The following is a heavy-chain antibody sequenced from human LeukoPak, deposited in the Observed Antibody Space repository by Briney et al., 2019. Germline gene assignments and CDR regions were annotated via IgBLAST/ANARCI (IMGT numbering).Heavy chain of an antibody. V-gene: IGHV3-74*01. Sequence: RPGGSLRLSCAASGFTFSSYWMHWVRQAPGKGLVWVSRINSDGSTTSYADSVKGRITISRDNAKNTLYLQMNSLRAEDTAVYYCVGGSYYFDYWGQGTLVTVPS. J-gene: IGHJ4*02. CDR2: INSDGSTT. D-gene: IGHD1-26*01. CDR1: GFTFSSYW. CDR3: VGGSYYFDY.